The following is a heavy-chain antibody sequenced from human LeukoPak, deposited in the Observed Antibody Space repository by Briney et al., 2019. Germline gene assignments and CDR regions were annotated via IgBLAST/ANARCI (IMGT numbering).Heavy chain of an antibody. D-gene: IGHD3-10*01. CDR3: ARDGRSLWFGELSQNWFDP. CDR1: GYTFTGYY. CDR2: INPNSGGT. Sequence: ASVKVSCKASGYTFTGYYMHWVRQAPGQGLEWTGWINPNSGGTNYAQKFQGRVTMTRDTSISTAYMELSRLRSDDTAVYYCARDGRSLWFGELSQNWFDPWGQGTLVTVSS. J-gene: IGHJ5*02. V-gene: IGHV1-2*02.